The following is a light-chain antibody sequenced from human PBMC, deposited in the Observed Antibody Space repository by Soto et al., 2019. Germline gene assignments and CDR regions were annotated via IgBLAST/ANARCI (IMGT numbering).Light chain of an antibody. CDR2: GAS. V-gene: IGKV3-20*01. J-gene: IGKJ3*01. Sequence: DSVWTQSQGTQTLSPGERATLSCRASQSVSSNNLAWYQQRPGQAPGVVIYGASTRATGIPERFSGSGSGTDFTLTISRLEPEDFAVYYCQQYGTSPFTFGPGTKVDL. CDR3: QQYGTSPFT. CDR1: QSVSSNN.